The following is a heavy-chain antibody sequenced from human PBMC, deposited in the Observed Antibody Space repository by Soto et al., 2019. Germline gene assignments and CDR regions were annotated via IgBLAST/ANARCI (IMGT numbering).Heavy chain of an antibody. CDR2: IHGSGGST. Sequence: EVQLLESGGGLVQRGGSLRLSCAASGFTFSSYAMNWVRQAPGKGLEWVSVIHGSGGSTYYADSVKGRFTISRDNSKNTVDLQMNSLRGEDTAVYYGARGKDRAMVTTFDYWGQGTLVTVSS. D-gene: IGHD4-17*01. V-gene: IGHV3-23*01. CDR1: GFTFSSYA. CDR3: ARGKDRAMVTTFDY. J-gene: IGHJ4*02.